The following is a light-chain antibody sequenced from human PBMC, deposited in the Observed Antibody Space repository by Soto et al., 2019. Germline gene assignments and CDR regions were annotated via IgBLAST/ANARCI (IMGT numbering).Light chain of an antibody. Sequence: QSALTQPRSVSGSPGQSVTISCTGTSSDVGDYNYVSWYQQHPGKAPKLIIYAVNIRPSGVPDRFSGSQSGNPASLSISWLQGEDEANYSCRSYAATYTWLFAGGPRLPVL. J-gene: IGLJ3*02. CDR3: RSYAATYTWL. V-gene: IGLV2-11*01. CDR1: SSDVGDYNY. CDR2: AVN.